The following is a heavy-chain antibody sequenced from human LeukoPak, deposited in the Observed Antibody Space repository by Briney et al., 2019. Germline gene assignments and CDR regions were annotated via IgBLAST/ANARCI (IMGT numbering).Heavy chain of an antibody. D-gene: IGHD6-13*01. CDR1: GGSISSSSYY. J-gene: IGHJ5*02. V-gene: IGHV4-39*01. CDR3: ARQRAAAGKNWFDP. CDR2: IYYSGST. Sequence: SETLSLTCTVSGGSISSSSYYWGWIRQPPGKGLEWIGSIYYSGSTYYNPSLKGRVTISVDTSKNQFSLKLSSVTAADTAVYYCARQRAAAGKNWFDPWGQGTLVTVSS.